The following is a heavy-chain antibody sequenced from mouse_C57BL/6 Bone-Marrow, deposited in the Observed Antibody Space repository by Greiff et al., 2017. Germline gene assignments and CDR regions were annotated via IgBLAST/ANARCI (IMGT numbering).Heavy chain of an antibody. D-gene: IGHD2-10*01. V-gene: IGHV3-6*01. J-gene: IGHJ4*01. Sequence: VQLKESGPGLVKPSQSLSLTCSVTGYSITSGYYWNWIRQFPGNKLEWMGYISYDGSNNYNPSLKNRISITRDTSKNQFFLKLNSVTTEDTATYYCARGLRCAMDYWGQGTSVTVSS. CDR3: ARGLRCAMDY. CDR1: GYSITSGYY. CDR2: ISYDGSN.